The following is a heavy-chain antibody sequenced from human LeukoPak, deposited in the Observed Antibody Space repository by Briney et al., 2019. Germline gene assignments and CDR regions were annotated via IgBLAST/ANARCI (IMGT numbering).Heavy chain of an antibody. Sequence: GGSLRLSCAASGFTFSGYDMSWVRQAPGKGLEWVSYTSSSSTIYYADSVKSRFTISRDNAKNSLYLQMNSLRAEDTAVYYCARGGVGAWRVPFDYWGQGTLVTVSS. D-gene: IGHD1-26*01. J-gene: IGHJ4*02. CDR3: ARGGVGAWRVPFDY. CDR1: GFTFSGYD. CDR2: TSSSSTI. V-gene: IGHV3-69-1*01.